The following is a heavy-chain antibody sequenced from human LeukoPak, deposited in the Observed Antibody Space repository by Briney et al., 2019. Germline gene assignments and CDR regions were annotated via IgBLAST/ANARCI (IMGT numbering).Heavy chain of an antibody. Sequence: PSAPPSPPPPVSGGALHKIKFYWGGVRQPPREGRGGIGSIYYDGRTFFNPSLKSRVTMSIDTSKNQFSLQLTSVTAADTAIYYCARPASQTFRVDMWGQGTLVTVSS. CDR3: ARPASQTFRVDM. J-gene: IGHJ3*02. CDR1: GGALHKIKFY. V-gene: IGHV4-39*01. D-gene: IGHD2/OR15-2a*01. CDR2: IYYDGRT.